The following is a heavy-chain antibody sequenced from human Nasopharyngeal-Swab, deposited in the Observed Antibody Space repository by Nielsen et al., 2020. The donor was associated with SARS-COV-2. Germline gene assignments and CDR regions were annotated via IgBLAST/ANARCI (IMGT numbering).Heavy chain of an antibody. Sequence: GESLKISCSASGFTFCSYAMHWVRQAPGKGLEYVSAISSNGGSTYYADSVKGRFTISRDNSKNTLYLQTSSLRAEDTAVYYCVKARITIFGVVISSYYYYGMDVWGQGTTVTVSS. CDR2: ISSNGGST. CDR1: GFTFCSYA. D-gene: IGHD3-3*01. CDR3: VKARITIFGVVISSYYYYGMDV. J-gene: IGHJ6*02. V-gene: IGHV3-64D*06.